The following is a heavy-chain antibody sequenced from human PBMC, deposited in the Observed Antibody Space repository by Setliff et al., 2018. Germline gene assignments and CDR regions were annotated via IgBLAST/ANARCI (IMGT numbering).Heavy chain of an antibody. Sequence: ASVTVSCKASGYNFKAYAISWVRQAPGQGLEWMGFISLYDGHTNYAQNFQGRLTVTTDTSTSTAYMELSGLRFDDTAVYYCARGNPAERYEYWGQGTLVTVSS. CDR3: ARGNPAERYEY. CDR1: GYNFKAYA. J-gene: IGHJ1*01. V-gene: IGHV1-18*01. CDR2: ISLYDGHT. D-gene: IGHD5-12*01.